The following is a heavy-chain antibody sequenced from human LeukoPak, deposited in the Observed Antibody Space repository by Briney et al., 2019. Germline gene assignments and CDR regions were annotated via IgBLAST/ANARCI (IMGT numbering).Heavy chain of an antibody. CDR1: GGSISSYY. J-gene: IGHJ6*03. CDR2: IYYSGST. Sequence: SETLSLTCTVSGGSISSYYWSWIRQPPGKGLEWIGYIYYSGSTNYNPSLKSRVTISVDTSKNQFSLKLSSVTAADTAVYYCARGFGELPFYYYYMDVWGKGTTVTISS. CDR3: ARGFGELPFYYYYMDV. D-gene: IGHD3-10*01. V-gene: IGHV4-59*01.